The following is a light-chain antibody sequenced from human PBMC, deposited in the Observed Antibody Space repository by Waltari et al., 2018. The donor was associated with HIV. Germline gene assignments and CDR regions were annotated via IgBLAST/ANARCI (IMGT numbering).Light chain of an antibody. Sequence: QSALTQPASVSASPGQSITIPCTGSTSDLGAYNYVSWYQQGPGKAPKLIIYEVSNRPSGVSNRFSGSKSGNTASLTISGLQPEDEADYFCGSFSTISTLIFGGGTKVTVL. CDR3: GSFSTISTLI. CDR1: TSDLGAYNY. V-gene: IGLV2-14*01. CDR2: EVS. J-gene: IGLJ2*01.